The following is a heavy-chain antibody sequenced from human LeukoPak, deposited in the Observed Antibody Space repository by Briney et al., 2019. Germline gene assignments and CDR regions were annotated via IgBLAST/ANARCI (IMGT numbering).Heavy chain of an antibody. CDR2: ISGSGGST. CDR3: AKGTYSSSPRDY. D-gene: IGHD6-6*01. Sequence: PGGSLRLSCAASGFTFSTYAMSWVRQAPGKGLEWVSAISGSGGSTYYAGSVKGRFTISRDNSKNTLFLQMNSLRAEDTAVYYCAKGTYSSSPRDYWGQGTLVTVSS. V-gene: IGHV3-23*01. CDR1: GFTFSTYA. J-gene: IGHJ4*02.